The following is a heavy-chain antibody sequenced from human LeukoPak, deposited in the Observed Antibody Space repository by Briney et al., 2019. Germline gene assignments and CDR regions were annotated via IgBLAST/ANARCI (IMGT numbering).Heavy chain of an antibody. Sequence: GGSLRLSCAASGFTFSSYAMNWVRQAPGKGLEWVSPISGGDTSTYYADSVKGRFTISRDNAKNSLYLQMNSLRAEDTAVYYCARDGRQQLVPFDYWGQGTLVTVSS. CDR2: ISGGDTST. V-gene: IGHV3-23*01. J-gene: IGHJ4*02. D-gene: IGHD6-13*01. CDR3: ARDGRQQLVPFDY. CDR1: GFTFSSYA.